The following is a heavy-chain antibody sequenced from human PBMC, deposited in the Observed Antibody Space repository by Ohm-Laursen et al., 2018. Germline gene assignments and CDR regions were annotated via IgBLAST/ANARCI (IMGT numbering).Heavy chain of an antibody. CDR1: GDSISSGGYY. J-gene: IGHJ4*02. Sequence: SQTLSLTCPVSGDSISSGGYYWSWIRQHPGKGLEWIGYIYDSGRTYYNPSLKSRLTISVDTSKNQFSLKLSSVTAADTAMYYCARRHSSGVAFDYWGQGALVIVSS. V-gene: IGHV4-31*03. CDR2: IYDSGRT. D-gene: IGHD3-22*01. CDR3: ARRHSSGVAFDY.